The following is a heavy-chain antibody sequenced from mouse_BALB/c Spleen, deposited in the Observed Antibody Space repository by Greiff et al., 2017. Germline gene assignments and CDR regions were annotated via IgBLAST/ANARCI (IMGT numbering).Heavy chain of an antibody. CDR1: GYTFTDYN. V-gene: IGHV1S29*02. CDR3: ARKGLYYGSSWFAY. CDR2: IYPYNGGT. Sequence: VQLQQSGPELVKPGASVKISCKASGYTFTDYNMHWVKQSHGKSLEWIGYIYPYNGGTGYNQKFKSKATLTVDNSSSTAYMELRSLTSEDSAVYYCARKGLYYGSSWFAYWGQGTLVTVSA. D-gene: IGHD1-1*01. J-gene: IGHJ3*01.